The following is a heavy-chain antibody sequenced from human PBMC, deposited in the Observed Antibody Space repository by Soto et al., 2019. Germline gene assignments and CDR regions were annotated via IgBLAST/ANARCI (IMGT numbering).Heavy chain of an antibody. CDR2: ISAYNGNT. D-gene: IGHD2-15*01. CDR1: GYTFTSYG. J-gene: IGHJ4*02. CDR3: ARDSRWSDQGTSDY. V-gene: IGHV1-18*01. Sequence: ASVKVSCKASGYTFTSYGIIWVRQAPGQGLEWMGWISAYNGNTNYAQKLQGRVTMTTDTSTSTAYMELRSLRSDDTAVYYCARDSRWSDQGTSDYWGQGTLVTVSS.